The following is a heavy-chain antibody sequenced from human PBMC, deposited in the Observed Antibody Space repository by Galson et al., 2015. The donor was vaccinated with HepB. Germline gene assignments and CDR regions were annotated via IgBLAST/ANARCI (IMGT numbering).Heavy chain of an antibody. CDR3: VSDRPQGTGNNWFDP. Sequence: SLRLSCAASGFTFSSYWMSWVRQAPGKGLEWVANIKQDGSEKYYVDSVKGRFTISRDNAKNSLYLQMNSLRAEDTAVYYCVSDRPQGTGNNWFDPWGQGTLVTVSS. J-gene: IGHJ5*02. V-gene: IGHV3-7*03. CDR1: GFTFSSYW. D-gene: IGHD2-8*02. CDR2: IKQDGSEK.